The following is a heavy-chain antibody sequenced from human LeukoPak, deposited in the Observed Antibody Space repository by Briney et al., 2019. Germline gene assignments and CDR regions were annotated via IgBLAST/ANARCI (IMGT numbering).Heavy chain of an antibody. D-gene: IGHD6-19*01. CDR1: GFTFSSYS. J-gene: IGHJ4*02. CDR3: AREVSSGSFDY. CDR2: ISSSSSYI. V-gene: IGHV3-21*01. Sequence: GGSLRLSCAASGFTFSSYSMNWIRQAPGKGLEWVSSISSSSSYIYYADSVKGRFTISRDNAKNSLYLQMNSLRAEDTAVYYCAREVSSGSFDYWGQGTLVTVSS.